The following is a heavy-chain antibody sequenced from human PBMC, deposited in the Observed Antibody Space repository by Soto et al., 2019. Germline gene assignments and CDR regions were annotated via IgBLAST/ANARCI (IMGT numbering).Heavy chain of an antibody. CDR1: GGTFRSYV. J-gene: IGHJ1*01. Sequence: QVQLVQSGAEVKKPGSSVKVSCKASGGTFRSYVISWVRQAPGQGLEWMGGIIPIFGPATYAQKFQGRVTIIADESTSTAYMELSSLRSEDTAVYYCARAGDSDSSYKWWDLQDWGQGTLVTVSS. CDR2: IIPIFGPA. CDR3: ARAGDSDSSYKWWDLQD. V-gene: IGHV1-69*12. D-gene: IGHD2-21*01.